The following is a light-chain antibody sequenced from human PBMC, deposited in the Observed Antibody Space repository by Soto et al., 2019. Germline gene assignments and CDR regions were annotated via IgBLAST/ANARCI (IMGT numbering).Light chain of an antibody. CDR3: QSYDNILNGYV. CDR2: RDT. Sequence: QSVLAQPPSVSGAPGQTVTISCTGSTSNIGASYDVHWYQQLPGSAPNLLIYRDTHRPSGIPNRFSGSRSGTSASLAIFGLPPGDEADYYCQSYDNILNGYVFGTGTRSPS. V-gene: IGLV1-40*01. CDR1: TSNIGASYD. J-gene: IGLJ1*01.